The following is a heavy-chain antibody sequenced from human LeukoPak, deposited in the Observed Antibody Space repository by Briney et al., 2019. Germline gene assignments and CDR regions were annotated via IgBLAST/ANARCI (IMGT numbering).Heavy chain of an antibody. D-gene: IGHD3-22*01. V-gene: IGHV4-34*01. J-gene: IGHJ6*02. CDR2: INHSGST. Sequence: KPSETLSLTCAVYGGSFSGYYWGWIRQPPGKGLEWIGEINHSGSTNYNPSLKSRVTISVDTSKNQFSLKLSSVTAADTAVYYCARGPYYYDSRWGYGMDVWGQGTTVTVSS. CDR3: ARGPYYYDSRWGYGMDV. CDR1: GGSFSGYY.